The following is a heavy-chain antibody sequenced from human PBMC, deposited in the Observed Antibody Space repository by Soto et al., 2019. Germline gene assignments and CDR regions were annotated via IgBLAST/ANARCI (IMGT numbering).Heavy chain of an antibody. J-gene: IGHJ1*01. CDR2: IYYSGST. Sequence: SETLSLSCTVAGGSISSSGYCWGWIRQPPGKGLEWIGSIYYSGSTYYNPSLKSRVTISVDTSKNQFSLKLSSVTAADTAVYYCARLRSGSYYTPEYFQHWGQGTLVTVSS. D-gene: IGHD1-26*01. CDR3: ARLRSGSYYTPEYFQH. V-gene: IGHV4-39*01. CDR1: GGSISSSGYC.